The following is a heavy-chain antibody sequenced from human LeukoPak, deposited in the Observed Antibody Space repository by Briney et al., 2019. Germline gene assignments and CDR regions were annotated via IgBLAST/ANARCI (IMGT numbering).Heavy chain of an antibody. J-gene: IGHJ4*02. D-gene: IGHD3-9*01. CDR2: INHSGST. V-gene: IGHV4-34*01. Sequence: MSSETLSLTCAVYGGSFSGYYWSWIRQPPGKGLEWIGEINHSGSTNYNPSLKSRVTISVDTSKNQFSLKLSSVTAADTAVYYCARVYDILTGYYLAQLYYFDYWGQGTLVTVSS. CDR1: GGSFSGYY. CDR3: ARVYDILTGYYLAQLYYFDY.